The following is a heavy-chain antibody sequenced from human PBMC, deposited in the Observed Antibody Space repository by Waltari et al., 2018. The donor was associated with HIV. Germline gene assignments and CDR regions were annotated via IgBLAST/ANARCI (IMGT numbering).Heavy chain of an antibody. CDR1: GYTFTGNY. V-gene: IGHV1-2*06. CDR2: INPISGGT. CDR3: TRIPKVGVYFDY. D-gene: IGHD2-2*02. J-gene: IGHJ4*02. Sequence: QVQLVQSGAEVKKPGASVKVSCKASGYTFTGNYIHWVRLAPGQGLEWMGRINPISGGTDYARKFQGRVTMTRDTSISTAYMELSRLRSDDTAVYFCTRIPKVGVYFDYWGQGTLVTVSS.